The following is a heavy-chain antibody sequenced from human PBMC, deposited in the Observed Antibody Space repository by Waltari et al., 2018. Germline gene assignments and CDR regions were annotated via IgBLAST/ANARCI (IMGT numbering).Heavy chain of an antibody. D-gene: IGHD3-3*01. CDR1: GLTFSSYE. CDR2: ISSSGSTI. CDR3: ATDNYDVWSGYIGAFDI. Sequence: EVQLVESGGGLVQPGGSLRLSCAASGLTFSSYEMNWVRQAPGRGLEWVSYISSSGSTIYYADSVKGRFTSSRDNAKNSLYLQMNSLRAEDTAVYYCATDNYDVWSGYIGAFDIWGQGTMVTVSS. V-gene: IGHV3-48*03. J-gene: IGHJ3*02.